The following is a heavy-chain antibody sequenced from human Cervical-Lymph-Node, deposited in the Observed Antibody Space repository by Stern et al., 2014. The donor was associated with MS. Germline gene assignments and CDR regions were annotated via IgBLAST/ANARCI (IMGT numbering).Heavy chain of an antibody. Sequence: VQLVESGAEVKKPGASVKVSCKASGYTFTNYDMNWVRQAAGQGLEWMGWMNPNSGNRGFAQKFQGRINMSMNTSISTAYMELSTLRSEDTAVYYCAREYDFWNGYYRQYYYGLDVWGQGTTVTVSS. CDR1: GYTFTNYD. J-gene: IGHJ6*02. D-gene: IGHD3-3*01. V-gene: IGHV1-8*01. CDR3: AREYDFWNGYYRQYYYGLDV. CDR2: MNPNSGNR.